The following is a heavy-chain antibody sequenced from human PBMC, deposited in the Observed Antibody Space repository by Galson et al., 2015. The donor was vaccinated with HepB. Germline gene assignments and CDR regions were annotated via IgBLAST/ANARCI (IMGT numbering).Heavy chain of an antibody. CDR2: ISYDGSNK. V-gene: IGHV3-30*04. CDR1: GFTFSSYA. D-gene: IGHD3-10*02. CDR3: ARDRLATRYVPNQRGYYYYGMDV. J-gene: IGHJ6*02. Sequence: SLRLSCAASGFTFSSYAMHWVRQAPGKGLEWVAVISYDGSNKYYADSVKGRFTISRDNSKNTLYLQMNSLRAEDTAVYYCARDRLATRYVPNQRGYYYYGMDVWGQGTTVTVSS.